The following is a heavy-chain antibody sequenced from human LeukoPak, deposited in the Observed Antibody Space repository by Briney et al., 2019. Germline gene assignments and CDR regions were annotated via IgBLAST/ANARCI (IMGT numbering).Heavy chain of an antibody. Sequence: SETLSLTCTASGGSISSSSYYWGWIRQPPGKGLEWIGSIYYSGSTYYNPSLKSRVTISVDTSKNQFSLKLSSVTAADTAVYYCARRHSGSYYYFDYWGQGTLVTVSS. CDR1: GGSISSSSYY. D-gene: IGHD1-26*01. CDR3: ARRHSGSYYYFDY. CDR2: IYYSGST. J-gene: IGHJ4*02. V-gene: IGHV4-39*01.